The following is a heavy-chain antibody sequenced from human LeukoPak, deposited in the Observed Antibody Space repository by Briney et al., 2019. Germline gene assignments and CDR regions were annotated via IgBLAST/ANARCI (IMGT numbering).Heavy chain of an antibody. V-gene: IGHV3-30-3*01. CDR3: AKDRGYSYGISEY. J-gene: IGHJ4*02. Sequence: PGGSLRLSCAASGFTFSSYAMHWVRQAPGKGLEWVAVISYDGSNKYYADSVKGRFTISRDNSKNTLYLQMNSLRAEDTAVYYCAKDRGYSYGISEYWGQGTLVTVSS. CDR2: ISYDGSNK. D-gene: IGHD5-18*01. CDR1: GFTFSSYA.